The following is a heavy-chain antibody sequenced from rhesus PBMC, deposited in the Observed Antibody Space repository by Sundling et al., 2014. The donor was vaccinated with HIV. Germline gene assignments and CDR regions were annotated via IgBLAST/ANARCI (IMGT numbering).Heavy chain of an antibody. CDR1: GDSMSGYY. CDR3: ARKTPRKAIDY. Sequence: QVQLQESGPGLVKPSETLSLTCAVSGDSMSGYYWNWIRQPPGKGLEWIGYIGGTSGTTYYNPSLKSRVTISTDTSKNQFSLRLSSLTAADTAVYYCARKTPRKAIDYWGQGVLVTVSS. J-gene: IGHJ4*01. CDR2: IGGTSGTT. V-gene: IGHV4-165*02.